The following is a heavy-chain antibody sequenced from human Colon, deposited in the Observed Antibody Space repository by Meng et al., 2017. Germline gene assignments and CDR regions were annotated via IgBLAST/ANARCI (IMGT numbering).Heavy chain of an antibody. J-gene: IGHJ5*02. CDR1: GGFVISNSYY. Sequence: VHLQDSGPGLVRPSEPPSLTCTFPGGFVISNSYYWSWIRQPPGKGLEWIGFIYYSGSTNYNPSLKSRVTISVDTSKNQFSLKVSSVTAADTAVYYCARDSGYDKNWFDPWGQGTLVTVSS. V-gene: IGHV4-61*01. D-gene: IGHD5-12*01. CDR3: ARDSGYDKNWFDP. CDR2: IYYSGST.